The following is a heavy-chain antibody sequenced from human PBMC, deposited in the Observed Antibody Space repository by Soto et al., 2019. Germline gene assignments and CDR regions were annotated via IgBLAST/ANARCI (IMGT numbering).Heavy chain of an antibody. CDR1: GGSISSGDYY. Sequence: PSETLSLTCTVSGGSISSGDYYWSWIRQPPGKGLEWIGYIYYSGSTYYNPSLKSRVTISVDTSKNQFSLKLSSVTAADTAVYYCARRREQLTRDYYYYYGMDVWGQGTTVTVSS. J-gene: IGHJ6*02. D-gene: IGHD1-1*01. V-gene: IGHV4-30-4*01. CDR3: ARRREQLTRDYYYYYGMDV. CDR2: IYYSGST.